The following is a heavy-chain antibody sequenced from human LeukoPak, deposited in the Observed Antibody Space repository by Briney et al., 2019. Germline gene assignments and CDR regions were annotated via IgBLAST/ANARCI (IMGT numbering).Heavy chain of an antibody. CDR2: ISSSGSTI. CDR1: GFTFSSYE. V-gene: IGHV3-48*03. CDR3: AELGITMIGGV. Sequence: GGSLRLSCAASGFTFSSYEMNWVRQAPGKGLEWVSYISSSGSTIYYADSVKGRFTISRDNAKNSLYLQMYSLRAEDTAVYYCAELGITMIGGVWGKGTTVTISS. D-gene: IGHD3-10*02. J-gene: IGHJ6*04.